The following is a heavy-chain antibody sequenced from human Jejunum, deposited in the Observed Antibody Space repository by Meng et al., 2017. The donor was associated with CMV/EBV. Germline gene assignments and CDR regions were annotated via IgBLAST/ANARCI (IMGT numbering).Heavy chain of an antibody. D-gene: IGHD2-15*01. CDR2: ISISGYR. J-gene: IGHJ6*02. Sequence: FSFSNYMMNWVRQAPGKGLEWVSSISISGYRYYADSVKGRFTISRDDAESSLFLQMNSLGAEDTAVYYCAREGIGLRGHHYGMDVWGQGTTVTVSS. CDR3: AREGIGLRGHHYGMDV. V-gene: IGHV3-21*01. CDR1: FSFSNYM.